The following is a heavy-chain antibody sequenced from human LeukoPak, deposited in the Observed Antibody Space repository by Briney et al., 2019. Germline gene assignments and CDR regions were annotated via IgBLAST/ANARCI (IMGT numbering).Heavy chain of an antibody. CDR1: GVSFSGYY. D-gene: IGHD3-3*01. CDR2: INHSGST. J-gene: IGHJ6*02. CDR3: ARGLYDSSGALDV. Sequence: SETLSLTCAVYGVSFSGYYWSWIRQPPGKGLEWIGEINHSGSTNYNPSLKSRVTISVDTSKNQFSLKLSSVTAADTAVYYCARGLYDSSGALDVWGQGTTVTVSS. V-gene: IGHV4-34*01.